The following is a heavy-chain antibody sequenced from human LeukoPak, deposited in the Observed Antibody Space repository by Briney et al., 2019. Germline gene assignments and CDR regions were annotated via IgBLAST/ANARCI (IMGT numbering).Heavy chain of an antibody. Sequence: GRSLRLSCAASGFTFSSYGMHWVRQAPGKGLEWVAFISYDGSNKYYADSVKGRFTISRDNSKNTLYLQMNSLRAEDTAVYYCAKGSDVVATTQGAFDIWGQGTMVTVSS. D-gene: IGHD5-12*01. CDR2: ISYDGSNK. CDR3: AKGSDVVATTQGAFDI. J-gene: IGHJ3*02. V-gene: IGHV3-30*18. CDR1: GFTFSSYG.